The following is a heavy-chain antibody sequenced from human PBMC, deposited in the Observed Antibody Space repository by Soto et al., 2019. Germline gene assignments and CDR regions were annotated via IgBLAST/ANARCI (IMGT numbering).Heavy chain of an antibody. J-gene: IGHJ4*02. Sequence: QVQLVQSGAEVKRPESSMKVSCKPSGGTFNNYAINWVRQAPGQGLEWMGAIIPISGTTKYAQKFQGRVTITADKSKSTVYMDLSSLRSEDTAVYYCARWGGLSCSGAVCFKKPFDYWGQGTLVTVSP. D-gene: IGHD2-8*02. CDR1: GGTFNNYA. CDR3: ARWGGLSCSGAVCFKKPFDY. CDR2: IIPISGTT. V-gene: IGHV1-69*06.